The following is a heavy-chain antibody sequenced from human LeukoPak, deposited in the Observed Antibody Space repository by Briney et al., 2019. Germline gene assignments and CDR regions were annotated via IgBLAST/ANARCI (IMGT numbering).Heavy chain of an antibody. CDR3: AIPRGSGYYSRYYFDY. J-gene: IGHJ4*02. CDR2: INHSGST. D-gene: IGHD3-22*01. CDR1: GGSFSGYY. Sequence: PSETLSLTCAVYGGSFSGYYWSWIRQPPGKGLEWIGEINHSGSTNYNPSLKSRVTISVDTSKNQFSLKLNSVTAADTAVYYCAIPRGSGYYSRYYFDYWGQGTLVTVSS. V-gene: IGHV4-34*01.